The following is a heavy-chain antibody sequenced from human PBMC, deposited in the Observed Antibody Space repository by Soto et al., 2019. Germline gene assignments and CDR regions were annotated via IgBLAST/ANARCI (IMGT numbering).Heavy chain of an antibody. CDR1: GFSLSTSGVG. CDR2: IYWNDDK. CDR3: AHRLGSGYPFYFDY. Sequence: SGPTLVNPTQTLTLTCTFSGFSLSTSGVGVGWIRQPPGKALEWLALIYWNDDKRYSPSLKSRLTITKDTSKNQVVLTMTNMDPVDTATYYCAHRLGSGYPFYFDYWGQGTLVAASS. V-gene: IGHV2-5*01. J-gene: IGHJ4*02. D-gene: IGHD3-22*01.